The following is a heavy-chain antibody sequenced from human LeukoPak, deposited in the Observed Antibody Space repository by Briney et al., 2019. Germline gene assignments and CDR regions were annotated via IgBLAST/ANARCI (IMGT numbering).Heavy chain of an antibody. V-gene: IGHV1-18*01. D-gene: IGHD3-10*01. CDR2: ISAYNGNA. Sequence: ASVKVSCKASGYTFTSYGISWVRQAPGRGLEWMGWISAYNGNANYAQKLQGRVTMTTDTSTSTAYMELRSLRSDDTAVYYCARGEGPRITMEYNWFDPWGQGTLVTVSS. CDR1: GYTFTSYG. J-gene: IGHJ5*02. CDR3: ARGEGPRITMEYNWFDP.